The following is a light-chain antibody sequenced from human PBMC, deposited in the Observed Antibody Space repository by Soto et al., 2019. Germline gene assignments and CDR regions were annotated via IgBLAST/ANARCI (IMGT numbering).Light chain of an antibody. V-gene: IGLV2-14*03. Sequence: QSVLTQPASVSGSPGQSITISCTGTSSDVGGYNYVSWYQHHPGKAPKLIIYDVTNRPSGVSNPFSGSKSSNTASLTISGLQPEDEADYYCSSYTTGNTRQIVFGTGTKLTVL. J-gene: IGLJ1*01. CDR2: DVT. CDR3: SSYTTGNTRQIV. CDR1: SSDVGGYNY.